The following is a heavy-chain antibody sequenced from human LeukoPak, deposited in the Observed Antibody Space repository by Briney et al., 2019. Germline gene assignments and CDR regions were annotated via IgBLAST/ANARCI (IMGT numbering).Heavy chain of an antibody. CDR3: ARSPTVGATSGY. CDR2: ISYDGSNK. J-gene: IGHJ4*02. D-gene: IGHD1-26*01. Sequence: QSGGSLRLSCAASGFTFSSYGMHWVRQAPGKGLEWVAVISYDGSNKYYADSVKGRFTISRDNSKNTLYLQMNSLRAEDTAVYYCARSPTVGATSGYWGRGTLVTVSS. CDR1: GFTFSSYG. V-gene: IGHV3-30*03.